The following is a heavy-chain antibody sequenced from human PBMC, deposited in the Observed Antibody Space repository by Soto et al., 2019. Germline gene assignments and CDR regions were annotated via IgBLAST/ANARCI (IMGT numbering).Heavy chain of an antibody. J-gene: IGHJ4*02. D-gene: IGHD2-15*01. CDR1: GGSISSAGYH. CDR2: VYYSGNT. V-gene: IGHV4-31*03. Sequence: QVQLQESGPGLVRPSQTLSLTCTVSGGSISSAGYHWSWIRQHPGKGLEWIGYVYYSGNTYYNPSLKSRVTISVDTSKNQFSLKLSSVTAADTAVYYCARLHGGNQLFDYWGQGTLVTVSS. CDR3: ARLHGGNQLFDY.